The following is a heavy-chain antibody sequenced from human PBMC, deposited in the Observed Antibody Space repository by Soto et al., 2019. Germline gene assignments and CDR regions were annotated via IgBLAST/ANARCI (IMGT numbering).Heavy chain of an antibody. Sequence: PSETLSLTCTVSGGPLSSYYWSWIPPPPGKGLEWIGYIYYSGSTNYNPSLKSRVTISVDTSKNQFSLKLSSVTAADTAVYYCARGEKIVLTTVTSYYYYGMDVWGQGTTVTVSS. CDR2: IYYSGST. CDR1: GGPLSSYY. CDR3: ARGEKIVLTTVTSYYYYGMDV. J-gene: IGHJ6*02. D-gene: IGHD4-17*01. V-gene: IGHV4-59*01.